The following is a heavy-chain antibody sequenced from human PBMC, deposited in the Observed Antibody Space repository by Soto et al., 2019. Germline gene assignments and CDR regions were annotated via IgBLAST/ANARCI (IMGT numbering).Heavy chain of an antibody. CDR3: AKDSPLTFGGVSDHFHY. J-gene: IGHJ4*02. D-gene: IGHD3-16*01. V-gene: IGHV3-23*01. Sequence: EVQLLESGGGLVQPGGSLRLSCAASGFTFSSYAMSWVRQAPGKGLEWVSAISGSGGSTYYADSVKGRFTISKDNYKNTLYLQMNSLRAEDTAVYYCAKDSPLTFGGVSDHFHYWGRGTLVTVSS. CDR1: GFTFSSYA. CDR2: ISGSGGST.